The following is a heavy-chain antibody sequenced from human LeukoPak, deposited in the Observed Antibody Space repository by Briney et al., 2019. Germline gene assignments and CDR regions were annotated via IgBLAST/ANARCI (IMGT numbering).Heavy chain of an antibody. CDR2: IYHSGST. Sequence: PSETLSLTCTVSGGSISSYYWGWIRQPPGKGLEWIGSIYHSGSTYYNPSLKSRVTISVDTSKNQFSLKLSSVTAADTAVYYCARNSGYDYVDYFDYWGQGTLVTVSS. V-gene: IGHV4-38-2*02. CDR3: ARNSGYDYVDYFDY. J-gene: IGHJ4*02. CDR1: GGSISSYY. D-gene: IGHD5-12*01.